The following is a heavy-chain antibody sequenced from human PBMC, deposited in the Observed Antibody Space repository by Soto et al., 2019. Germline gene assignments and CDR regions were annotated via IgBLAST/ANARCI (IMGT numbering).Heavy chain of an antibody. J-gene: IGHJ5*02. V-gene: IGHV4-30-2*01. CDR2: ISHTGST. Sequence: QLQLQESGSGLLKPSQTLSLTCAISGGSISSSRHSWSWIRRPPGKGLEWIGYISHTGSTSYNPSLKSRVTMSVDVSQNQFSLRMTSVTAADTAMYYCAREGDCAYDVCYGNRFDPWGQGALVTVSS. CDR1: GGSISSSRHS. D-gene: IGHD3-16*01. CDR3: AREGDCAYDVCYGNRFDP.